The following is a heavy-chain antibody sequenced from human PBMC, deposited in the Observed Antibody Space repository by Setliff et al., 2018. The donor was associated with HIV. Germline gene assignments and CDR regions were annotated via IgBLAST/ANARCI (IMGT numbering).Heavy chain of an antibody. CDR1: GGSIRNNNYY. Sequence: SETLSLTCTVSGGSIRNNNYYWGWIRQPPGKGLEWIGSIYYSGITYYNPSLKSRVTILMDTSNKQFSVRLRSVTAADTATYYCARHRQWHLLPDHWGQGVWVTVSS. J-gene: IGHJ4*02. D-gene: IGHD6-19*01. CDR2: IYYSGIT. CDR3: ARHRQWHLLPDH. V-gene: IGHV4-39*01.